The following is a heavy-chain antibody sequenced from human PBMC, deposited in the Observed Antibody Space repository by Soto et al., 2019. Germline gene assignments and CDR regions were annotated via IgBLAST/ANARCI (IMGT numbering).Heavy chain of an antibody. CDR3: ARDWHILTGYQYFDY. V-gene: IGHV1-18*01. J-gene: IGHJ4*02. CDR1: GYTFTRSG. CDR2: ISSYNGDT. D-gene: IGHD3-9*01. Sequence: EASVKVSCKASGYTFTRSGISWVRQAPGQGPEWMGWISSYNGDTNYAQTFQGRVTMTTDTSTSTAYMELRSLRSDDTAVYYCARDWHILTGYQYFDYWGQGTLVTVSS.